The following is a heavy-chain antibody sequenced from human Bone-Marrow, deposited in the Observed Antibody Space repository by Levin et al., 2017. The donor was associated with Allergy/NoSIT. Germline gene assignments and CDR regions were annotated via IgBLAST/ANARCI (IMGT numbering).Heavy chain of an antibody. V-gene: IGHV1-69*13. CDR2: IIPIFGTA. D-gene: IGHD2-15*01. CDR3: ARERGYCSGGSCYRRYNWFDP. CDR1: GGTFSSYA. Sequence: SVKVSCKASGGTFSSYAISWVRQAPGQGLEWMGGIIPIFGTANYAQKFQGRVTITADESTSTAYMELSSLRSEDTAVYYCARERGYCSGGSCYRRYNWFDPWGQGTLVTVSS. J-gene: IGHJ5*02.